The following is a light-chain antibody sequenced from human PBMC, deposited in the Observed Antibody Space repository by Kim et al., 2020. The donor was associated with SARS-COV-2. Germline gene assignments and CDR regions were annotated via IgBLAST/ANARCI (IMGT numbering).Light chain of an antibody. CDR1: QRISSY. J-gene: IGKJ4*01. CDR3: QQSYSTPAA. CDR2: AAS. Sequence: ASVGDRVTITCRASQRISSYLNWYQQKPGKAPKLLIYAASSLQSGVPSRFSGSGSGTDFTLTISSLQPEDFATYYCQQSYSTPAAFGGGTKVDIK. V-gene: IGKV1-39*01.